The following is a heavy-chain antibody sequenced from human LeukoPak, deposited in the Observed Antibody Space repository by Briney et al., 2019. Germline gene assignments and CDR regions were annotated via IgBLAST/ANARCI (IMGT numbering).Heavy chain of an antibody. V-gene: IGHV3-23*01. CDR3: ARGDYYDSSGYVYYFDH. CDR1: GFTFSSYA. Sequence: GGSLRLSCAASGFTFSSYAMSWVRQAPGKGLEWASAISGSGGSTYYADSVKGRFTISRDNSKNTLYLQMNSLRAEDTAVYYCARGDYYDSSGYVYYFDHWAREPWSPSPQ. J-gene: IGHJ4*02. D-gene: IGHD3-22*01. CDR2: ISGSGGST.